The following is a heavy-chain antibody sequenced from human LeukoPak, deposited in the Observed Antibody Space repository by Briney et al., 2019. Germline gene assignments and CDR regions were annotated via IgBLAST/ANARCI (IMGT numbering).Heavy chain of an antibody. CDR1: GFTFSSYS. CDR3: ARGNSGCLD. V-gene: IGHV3-21*01. J-gene: IGHJ4*02. D-gene: IGHD6-19*01. CDR2: ISSSSVYI. Sequence: GGSLRLSCAASGFTFSSYSMNWVRQAPGKGLEWVSSISSSSVYINYADSVKGRFTISRDNAKNSLYLKMNSLRAEDTAVYYCARGNSGCLDWGQGTLVTVSS.